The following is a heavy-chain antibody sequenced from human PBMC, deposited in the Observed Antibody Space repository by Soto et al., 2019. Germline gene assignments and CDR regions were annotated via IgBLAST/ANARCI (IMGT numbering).Heavy chain of an antibody. CDR3: ENDWGGRLDF. V-gene: IGHV3-30*18. CDR1: GFTFSSYG. D-gene: IGHD7-27*01. CDR2: ISYDGSNK. J-gene: IGHJ4*02. Sequence: GGSLRLSCAASGFTFSSYGMHWVRQAPGKGLEWVTIISYDGSNKNYGDSVKGRFTVSRDNPGNTLSLQMNSLRPEDTGIYYCENDWGGRLDFWGQGAWVTVSS.